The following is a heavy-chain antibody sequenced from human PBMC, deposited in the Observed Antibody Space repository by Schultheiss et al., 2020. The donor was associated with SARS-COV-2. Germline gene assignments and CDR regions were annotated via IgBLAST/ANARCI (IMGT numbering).Heavy chain of an antibody. D-gene: IGHD1-1*01. V-gene: IGHV3-21*01. CDR3: ARDYGVHGFDY. J-gene: IGHJ4*02. CDR1: GFTFSSYE. Sequence: GGSLRLSCAASGFTFSSYEMNWVRQAPGKGLEWVSSISSSNTYIYYADSVKGRFTISRDNAKNSLYLQMNSLRAEDTVVYYCARDYGVHGFDYWGQGTLVTVAS. CDR2: ISSSNTYI.